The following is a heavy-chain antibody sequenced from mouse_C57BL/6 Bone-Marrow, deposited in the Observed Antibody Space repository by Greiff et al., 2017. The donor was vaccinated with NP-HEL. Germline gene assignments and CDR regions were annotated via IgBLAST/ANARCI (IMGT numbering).Heavy chain of an antibody. CDR1: GFTFSDAW. J-gene: IGHJ1*03. CDR3: TRGGLHWYFDV. Sequence: EVKVEESGGGLVQPGGSMKLSCAASGFTFSDAWMDWVRQSPEEGLEWVAEIRNKANNHATYYAESVKGRFTISRDDSKSSVYLQMNSLRAEDTGIYYCTRGGLHWYFDVWGTGTTVTVSS. D-gene: IGHD3-3*01. V-gene: IGHV6-6*01. CDR2: IRNKANNHAT.